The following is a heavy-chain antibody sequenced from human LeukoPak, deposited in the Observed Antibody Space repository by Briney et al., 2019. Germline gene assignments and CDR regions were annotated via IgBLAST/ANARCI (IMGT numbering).Heavy chain of an antibody. D-gene: IGHD6-19*01. CDR3: ARESESSGWYDY. V-gene: IGHV3-43*02. Sequence: GGSLRLSCAAPGFMFHDYAIHWVRQAPGKGLEWVSLISGDGGSTFYADSVKGRFTISRGNSKNPLYLQMNSLRSDDTALYYCARESESSGWYDYWGQGTLVTVSS. CDR2: ISGDGGST. CDR1: GFMFHDYA. J-gene: IGHJ4*02.